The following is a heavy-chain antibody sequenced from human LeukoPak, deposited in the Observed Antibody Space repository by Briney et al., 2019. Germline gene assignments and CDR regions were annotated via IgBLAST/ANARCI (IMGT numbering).Heavy chain of an antibody. V-gene: IGHV4-30-4*08. CDR2: ICYSGST. CDR1: GGSISSGDYY. D-gene: IGHD1-20*01. CDR3: ARDHNWNDPYYYYYMDV. J-gene: IGHJ6*03. Sequence: SQTLSLTCTVSGGSISSGDYYSSWIRQPPGKGLEWIGYICYSGSTYYNPSLKSRVTISVDTSKNQFSLKLSSVTAADTAVYYCARDHNWNDPYYYYYMDVWGKGTTVTVSS.